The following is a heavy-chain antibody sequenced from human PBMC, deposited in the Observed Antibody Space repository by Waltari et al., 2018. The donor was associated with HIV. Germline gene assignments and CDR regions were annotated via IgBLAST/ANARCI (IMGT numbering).Heavy chain of an antibody. V-gene: IGHV4-34*01. D-gene: IGHD3-10*01. CDR1: GGPFRGPY. CDR3: ARSRGLIKWNRYFDS. CDR2: INDSEYT. J-gene: IGHJ3*02. Sequence: QAQFQQWGAGLLKPSETLSLTCAVYGGPFRGPYWTWIRQPPGMGLEWIGEINDSEYTNYNPSLRSRLTISLDASKNQFSLKMTAVTAADTAVYYCARSRGLIKWNRYFDSWAQGTMVSVSS.